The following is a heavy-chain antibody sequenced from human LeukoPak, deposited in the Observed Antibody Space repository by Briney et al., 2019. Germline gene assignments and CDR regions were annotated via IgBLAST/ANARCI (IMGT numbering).Heavy chain of an antibody. J-gene: IGHJ5*02. CDR3: ARGQFGAPPGYLDT. V-gene: IGHV4-59*01. CDR2: IYYSGNT. Sequence: SETLSLTCSVSADHLRDYYWNWVRQSPEKGLEWIGYIYYSGNTDYNPSLQSRVSMSVETSNNQFSLKLSSVTAADTAVYFCARGQFGAPPGYLDTWGQGTLVTVS. D-gene: IGHD3-10*01. CDR1: ADHLRDYY.